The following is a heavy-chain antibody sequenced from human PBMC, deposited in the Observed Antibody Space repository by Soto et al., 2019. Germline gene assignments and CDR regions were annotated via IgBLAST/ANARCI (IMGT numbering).Heavy chain of an antibody. V-gene: IGHV3-23*01. D-gene: IGHD3-10*01. CDR2: FRTSGDGGTT. J-gene: IGHJ4*02. CDR1: GFTFSSYS. Sequence: CAASGFTFSSYSMSWVRQAPGKGLEWVSGFRTSGDGGTTYYADSVKGRFTISRDNSKNMLFLQMNSLRAEDTAIYYCAKKVNSGPGSQYFDYWGQGTLVTVSS. CDR3: AKKVNSGPGSQYFDY.